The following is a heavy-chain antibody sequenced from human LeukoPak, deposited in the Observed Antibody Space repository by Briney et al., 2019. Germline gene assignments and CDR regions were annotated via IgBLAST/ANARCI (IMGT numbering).Heavy chain of an antibody. CDR3: VKGNWRVAYYGMDV. CDR2: ISSNGGST. Sequence: GGSLRLSCSASGVTFSSYAMHWVRQAPGKGREYDSAISSNGGSTYYADSVKGRFTISRDNSKNTLYLQMSSLRAEDTAVYYCVKGNWRVAYYGMDVWGKGTTVTVSS. CDR1: GVTFSSYA. V-gene: IGHV3-64D*06. J-gene: IGHJ6*04. D-gene: IGHD1-20*01.